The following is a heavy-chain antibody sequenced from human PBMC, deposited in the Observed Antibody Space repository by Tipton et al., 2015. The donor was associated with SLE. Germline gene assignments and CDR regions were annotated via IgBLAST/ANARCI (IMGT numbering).Heavy chain of an antibody. Sequence: TLSLTCTVSGGSISSHYWSLIRQPPGKGLEWIGYIYYSGSTNYNPSLKSRVTISVDTSKNQFSLKLSSVTAADTAVYYCAREGTGYYDSSGFDIWGQGTMVTVSS. CDR2: IYYSGST. CDR3: AREGTGYYDSSGFDI. J-gene: IGHJ3*02. CDR1: GGSISSHY. D-gene: IGHD3-22*01. V-gene: IGHV4-59*11.